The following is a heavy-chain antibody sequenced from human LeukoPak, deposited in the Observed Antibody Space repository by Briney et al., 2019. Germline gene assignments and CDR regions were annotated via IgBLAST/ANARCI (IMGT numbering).Heavy chain of an antibody. Sequence: GGSLRLSCAASGFTCSSYTRSWVRQAPGKGLEWVSTLTTSDGNTYYADSVKGRFTVSRDNSKNTLFLQMNSLRAEDTAVYYCAKDGGLWVSAHWGDSWGRGTLVTVSS. V-gene: IGHV3-23*01. CDR1: GFTCSSYT. CDR3: AKDGGLWVSAHWGDS. D-gene: IGHD7-27*01. CDR2: LTTSDGNT. J-gene: IGHJ4*02.